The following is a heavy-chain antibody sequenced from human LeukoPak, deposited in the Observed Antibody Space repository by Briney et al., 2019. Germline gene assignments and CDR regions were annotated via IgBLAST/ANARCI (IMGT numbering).Heavy chain of an antibody. D-gene: IGHD1-26*01. CDR3: AHFKGGSFDF. CDR1: GGSISSSNYY. CDR2: IYYSGNA. V-gene: IGHV4-39*01. J-gene: IGHJ3*01. Sequence: SETLSLTCTVSGGSISSSNYYWGWIRQPPGKGLEWIGSIYYSGNAYYNPSLKSRVTISVDTSKNQFSLKLTSVTAADTAVYYCAHFKGGSFDFWGQGTMVTVSS.